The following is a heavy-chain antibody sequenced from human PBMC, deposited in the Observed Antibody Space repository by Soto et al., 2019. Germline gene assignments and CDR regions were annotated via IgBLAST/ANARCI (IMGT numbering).Heavy chain of an antibody. CDR2: ISSSGSTI. D-gene: IGHD2-15*01. CDR3: ARDLGYCSGGSCSREGIFDY. Sequence: QVQLVESGGGLVKPGGSLRLPCAASGFTFSDYYMSWIRQAPGKGLEWVSYISSSGSTIYYADSVKGRFTISRDNAKNSLYLQMNSLRAEDTAVYYCARDLGYCSGGSCSREGIFDYWGQGTLVTVSS. J-gene: IGHJ4*02. V-gene: IGHV3-11*01. CDR1: GFTFSDYY.